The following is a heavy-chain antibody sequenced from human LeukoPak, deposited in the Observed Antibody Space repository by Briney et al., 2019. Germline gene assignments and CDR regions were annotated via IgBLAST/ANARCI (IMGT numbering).Heavy chain of an antibody. Sequence: SVKVSCKASGGTFSSYAISWVRQAPGQGLEWMGRIIPILGIANYAQKFQGRGTITADKSASTAYMELSSLRSEDTAVYYCARIAVRPYGVDYWGQGTLVTVSS. D-gene: IGHD4-17*01. J-gene: IGHJ4*02. V-gene: IGHV1-69*04. CDR2: IIPILGIA. CDR3: ARIAVRPYGVDY. CDR1: GGTFSSYA.